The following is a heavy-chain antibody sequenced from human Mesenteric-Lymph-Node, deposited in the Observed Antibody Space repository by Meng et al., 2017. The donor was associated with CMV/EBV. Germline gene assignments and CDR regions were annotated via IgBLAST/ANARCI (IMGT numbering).Heavy chain of an antibody. V-gene: IGHV3-48*01. CDR2: ISKSSDAI. CDR1: GFTFSSYS. D-gene: IGHD2-2*01. Sequence: GESLKISCAASGFTFSSYSMNWVRQAPGKGLEWVSYISKSSDAIYYADSVKGRFTISRDNSKNTLYFQMNSLRAEDTAVYYCARDGVVPASGVYYYGMDVWGQGTTVTVSS. J-gene: IGHJ6*02. CDR3: ARDGVVPASGVYYYGMDV.